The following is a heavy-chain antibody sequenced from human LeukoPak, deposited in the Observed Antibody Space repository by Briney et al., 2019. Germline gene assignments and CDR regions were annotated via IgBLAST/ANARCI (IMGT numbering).Heavy chain of an antibody. J-gene: IGHJ4*02. Sequence: SETLSLTCSVSGQTIKSSYWDWVRQIPGKGLEWIGHIYNTGATKYNPSLEGRVTMSVDTSTNQFSLMMNSVTAADTAIYYCARDVRDGFFDYWGQGILVTVSS. CDR1: GQTIKSSY. CDR3: ARDVRDGFFDY. V-gene: IGHV4-59*01. CDR2: IYNTGAT. D-gene: IGHD2-2*03.